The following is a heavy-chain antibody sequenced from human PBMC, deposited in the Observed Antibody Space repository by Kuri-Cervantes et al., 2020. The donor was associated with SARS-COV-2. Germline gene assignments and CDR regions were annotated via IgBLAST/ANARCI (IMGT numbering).Heavy chain of an antibody. Sequence: ASVKVSCKASGYTFTGYYMHWVRQAPGQGLEWMGSINPNSGDTNYAQRFQGRVIMTRDTSITTAYLDLSRLTSDDTAVYYCARKGDWAYFDYWDQGTLVTVSS. D-gene: IGHD3-9*01. CDR2: INPNSGDT. V-gene: IGHV1-2*02. CDR1: GYTFTGYY. J-gene: IGHJ4*02. CDR3: ARKGDWAYFDY.